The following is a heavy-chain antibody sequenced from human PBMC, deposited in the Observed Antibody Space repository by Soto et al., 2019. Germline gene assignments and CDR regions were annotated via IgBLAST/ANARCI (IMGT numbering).Heavy chain of an antibody. CDR1: GFSLSTSGVG. V-gene: IGHV2-5*02. D-gene: IGHD4-17*01. CDR3: AHRRDPTVTTTLFSDAFDI. J-gene: IGHJ3*02. CDR2: IYWDDDK. Sequence: ESGPTLVNPTQTLTLTCTFSGFSLSTSGVGVGWIRQPPGKALEWLALIYWDDDKRYSPSLKSRLTITKDTSKNQVVLTMTNMDPVDTATYYCAHRRDPTVTTTLFSDAFDIWGQGTMVTVSS.